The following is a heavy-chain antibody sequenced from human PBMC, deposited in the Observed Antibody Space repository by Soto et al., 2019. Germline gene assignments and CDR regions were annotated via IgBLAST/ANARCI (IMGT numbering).Heavy chain of an antibody. CDR2: ISSNGGST. CDR1: GFTFSSYA. J-gene: IGHJ3*02. Sequence: HPGGSLRLSCSASGFTFSSYAMHWVRQAPGKGLEYVSAISSNGGSTYYADSVKGRFTISRDNSKNTLYLQMSSLRAEDTAVYYCVKESIPAADNSASDAFDIWGQGTMVTVSS. CDR3: VKESIPAADNSASDAFDI. D-gene: IGHD6-13*01. V-gene: IGHV3-64D*08.